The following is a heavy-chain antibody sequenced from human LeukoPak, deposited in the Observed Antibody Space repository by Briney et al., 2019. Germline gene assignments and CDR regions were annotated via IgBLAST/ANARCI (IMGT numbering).Heavy chain of an antibody. Sequence: GGSLRLSCAASGFTFSDRYMGWVRQAPGKGLAWMSYISSSSHYTNYEASVRGRFIISRDNARDSLYLQMNSLRVEDTAVYYCARTKAPEAYEFWGQGTLVTVYS. V-gene: IGHV3-11*03. CDR2: ISSSSHYT. CDR3: ARTKAPEAYEF. J-gene: IGHJ4*02. CDR1: GFTFSDRY. D-gene: IGHD2-8*01.